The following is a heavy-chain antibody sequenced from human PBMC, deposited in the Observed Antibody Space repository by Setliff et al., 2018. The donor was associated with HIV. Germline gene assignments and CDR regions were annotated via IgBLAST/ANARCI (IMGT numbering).Heavy chain of an antibody. V-gene: IGHV3-53*01. CDR2: IYRDGAT. D-gene: IGHD4-17*01. CDR1: GFPVSDNY. CDR3: ARGRRYFGDYYY. Sequence: GGSLRLSCAVSGFPVSDNYMSWVRQAPGKGLERVSVIYRDGATYYADFVKGRFTISRDIAKNTIYLQMNRLTSEDTAFYYCARGRRYFGDYYYWGQGTLVTVSS. J-gene: IGHJ4*02.